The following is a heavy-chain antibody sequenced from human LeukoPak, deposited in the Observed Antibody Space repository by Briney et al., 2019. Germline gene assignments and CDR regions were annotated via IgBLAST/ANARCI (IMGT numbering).Heavy chain of an antibody. Sequence: GRSLRLSCAASGFTFSSSVMHWVRQAPGKRLEWVAAISYDGRDKYFADSVKGRFTISRDNSKNTVDLQVNGPRAEDTAVYYCARETGNYYFDFWGQGTLVTVSS. CDR1: GFTFSSSV. CDR2: ISYDGRDK. J-gene: IGHJ4*02. V-gene: IGHV3-30*03. CDR3: ARETGNYYFDF. D-gene: IGHD1-7*01.